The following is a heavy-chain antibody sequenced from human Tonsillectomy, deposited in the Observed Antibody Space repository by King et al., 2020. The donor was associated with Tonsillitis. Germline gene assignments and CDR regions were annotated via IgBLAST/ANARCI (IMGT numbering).Heavy chain of an antibody. V-gene: IGHV3-66*01. CDR3: ARDPAAAAIFDY. CDR1: GFTVSFNY. D-gene: IGHD6-13*01. Sequence: VQLVESGGGLVQPGGSLRLSCAASGFTVSFNYMSWVRQAPGKGLEWVSVIYTGGSTYYADSVKGRFSLSRDNSKNTLYLQMNSLRAEDTAVYYCARDPAAAAIFDYWGQGTLVTVSS. CDR2: IYTGGST. J-gene: IGHJ4*02.